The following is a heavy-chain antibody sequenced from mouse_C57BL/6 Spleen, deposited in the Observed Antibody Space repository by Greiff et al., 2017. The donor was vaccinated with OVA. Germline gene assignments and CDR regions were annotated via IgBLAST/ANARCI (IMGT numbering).Heavy chain of an antibody. CDR1: GYTFTSYD. V-gene: IGHV1-85*01. CDR2: IYPGDGST. CDR3: ARSDGYYAMDY. J-gene: IGHJ4*01. Sequence: QVQLQQSGPELVKPGASVKLSCKASGYTFTSYDINWVKQRPGQGLEWIGWIYPGDGSTKYNEKFKGKATLTVDTSSSTAYMELHSLTSEDSAVYFCARSDGYYAMDYWGQGTSVTVSS. D-gene: IGHD2-3*01.